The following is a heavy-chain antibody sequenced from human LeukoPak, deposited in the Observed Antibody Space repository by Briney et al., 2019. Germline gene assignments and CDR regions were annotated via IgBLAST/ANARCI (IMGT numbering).Heavy chain of an antibody. CDR1: GYTFTSYY. CDR2: INPSGGST. D-gene: IGHD1-1*01. J-gene: IGHJ4*02. Sequence: ASVKVSCKASGYTFTSYYMHWVRQAPGQGGEWMGIINPSGGSTSYAQKFQGRVTMTRDTSTSTVYMELSSLRSEDTAVYYCARETRTTGTTDYWGQGTLVTVSS. V-gene: IGHV1-46*01. CDR3: ARETRTTGTTDY.